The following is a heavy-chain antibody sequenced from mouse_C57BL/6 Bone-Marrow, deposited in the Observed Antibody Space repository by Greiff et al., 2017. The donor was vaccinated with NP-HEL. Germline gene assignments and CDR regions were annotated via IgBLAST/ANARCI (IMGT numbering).Heavy chain of an antibody. J-gene: IGHJ3*01. V-gene: IGHV5-4*01. CDR2: ISDGGSYT. CDR3: AREAYYYGSRRCAY. Sequence: EVKLMESGGGLVKPGGSLKLSCAASGFTFSSYAMSWVRQTPEKRLEWVATISDGGSYTYYPDNVKGRFTISRDNAQNNLYLQMSHLKSEDTAMCAWAREAYYYGSRRCAYWGQEALVTVSA. D-gene: IGHD1-1*01. CDR1: GFTFSSYA.